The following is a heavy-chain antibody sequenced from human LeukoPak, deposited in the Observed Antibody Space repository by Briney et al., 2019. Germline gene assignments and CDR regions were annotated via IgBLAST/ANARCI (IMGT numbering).Heavy chain of an antibody. D-gene: IGHD2/OR15-2a*01. CDR2: TYYRSKWYH. V-gene: IGHV6-1*01. J-gene: IGHJ4*02. CDR3: VREEVLKRFDY. Sequence: SQTLSLTCAISGDSVSSNSVAWNWIRQSPSRGLEWLGRTYYRSKWYHDYAASLQSRVTVTSDTSKNEFSLQLNSMGPEDAAVYYCVREEVLKRFDYWGQGTLVTVSS. CDR1: GDSVSSNSVA.